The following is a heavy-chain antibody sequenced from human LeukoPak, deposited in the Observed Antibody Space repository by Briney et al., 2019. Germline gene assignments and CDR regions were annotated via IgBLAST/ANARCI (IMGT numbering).Heavy chain of an antibody. J-gene: IGHJ6*02. CDR2: ISSSSSYV. Sequence: GGSLRLSCAASGFTFSSYSMNWVRQAPGKGLEWVSSISSSSSYVYYADSVKGRFTISRDNAKNSLYLQMNSLRAEDTAVYYCARDDRRSVWFGELLASDDYYYYGMDVWGQGTTVTVSS. CDR3: ARDDRRSVWFGELLASDDYYYYGMDV. V-gene: IGHV3-21*01. CDR1: GFTFSSYS. D-gene: IGHD3-10*01.